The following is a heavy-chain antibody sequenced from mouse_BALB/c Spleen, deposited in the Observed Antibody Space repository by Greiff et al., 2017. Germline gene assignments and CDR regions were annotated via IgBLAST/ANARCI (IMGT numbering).Heavy chain of an antibody. V-gene: IGHV1S29*02. Sequence: VQLQQSGPELVKPGASVKISCKASGYTFTDYNMHWVKQSHGKSLEWIGYIYPYNGGTGYNQKFKSKATLTVDNSSSTAYMELRSLTSEDSAVYYCARGYYGSSYVDAMDYWGQGTSVTVAS. J-gene: IGHJ4*01. CDR2: IYPYNGGT. CDR3: ARGYYGSSYVDAMDY. CDR1: GYTFTDYN. D-gene: IGHD1-1*01.